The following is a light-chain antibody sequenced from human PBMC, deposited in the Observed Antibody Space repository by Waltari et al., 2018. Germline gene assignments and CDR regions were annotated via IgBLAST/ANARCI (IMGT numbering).Light chain of an antibody. CDR3: SSYMDTTALEL. V-gene: IGLV2-14*03. CDR1: SRDLGSYNY. CDR2: DVT. J-gene: IGLJ2*01. Sequence: QSALTQPASVSGSPGQSITISCTGTSRDLGSYNYVSWYQQHPGKAPKLIIFDVTNRPSGVSNRFSGSKSGNTASLIISGLQGEDEADYYCSSYMDTTALELFGGGTSLTVL.